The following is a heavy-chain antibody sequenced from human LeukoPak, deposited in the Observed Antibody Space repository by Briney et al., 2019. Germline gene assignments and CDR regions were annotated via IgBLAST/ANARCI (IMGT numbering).Heavy chain of an antibody. V-gene: IGHV4-59*01. CDR1: GGSISSYD. D-gene: IGHD6-19*01. J-gene: IGHJ4*02. CDR3: ARFPYSSGADY. CDR2: IYYSGST. Sequence: SETLSLTCTVSGGSISSYDVSWIRQPPGKGLEWIGYIYYSGSTNYNPSLKSRVTISVDTSKNQFSLKLSSVTAADTAVYYCARFPYSSGADYWGQGTLVTVSS.